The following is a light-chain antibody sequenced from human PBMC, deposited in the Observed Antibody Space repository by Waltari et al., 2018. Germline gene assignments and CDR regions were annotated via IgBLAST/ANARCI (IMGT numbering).Light chain of an antibody. J-gene: IGKJ1*01. CDR3: QQRSKWPWS. Sequence: EIVLTQSPATLYLSPGERATLSCRASQSVNSQLAWYQHNPGQAPRLLIYDASIRVTGISARFSGSGSGTDFTLTISSLEPEDFAVYYCQQRSKWPWSFGQGTKVEIK. CDR1: QSVNSQ. CDR2: DAS. V-gene: IGKV3-11*01.